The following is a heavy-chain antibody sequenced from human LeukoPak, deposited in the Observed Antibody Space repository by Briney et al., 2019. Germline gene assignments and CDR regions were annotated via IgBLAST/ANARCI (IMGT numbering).Heavy chain of an antibody. CDR3: AKEVGAYCGVATCDTGNWFDP. J-gene: IGHJ5*02. V-gene: IGHV3-23*01. CDR1: GFTFKNFA. CDR2: IGGSGGDT. D-gene: IGHD2-21*01. Sequence: GGSLRLSCAASGFTFKNFAMSWVRQAPGKGPEWVSAIGGSGGDTYYADSVRGRFTISRDNSKNAVYLQMNSLRAEDSAVFYCAKEVGAYCGVATCDTGNWFDPWGQGTQVTVSS.